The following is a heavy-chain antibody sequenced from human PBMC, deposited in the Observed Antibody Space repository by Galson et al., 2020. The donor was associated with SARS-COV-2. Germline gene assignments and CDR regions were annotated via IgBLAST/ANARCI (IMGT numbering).Heavy chain of an antibody. J-gene: IGHJ4*02. CDR1: GGSISSGGYY. CDR2: IYYSGST. CDR3: ARDLGDCSSTSCYGGHFDY. D-gene: IGHD2-2*01. Sequence: ASETLSLTCTVSGGSISSGGYYWSWIRQHPGKGLEWIGYIYYSGSTYYNPSLKSRVTISVDTSKNQFSLKLSSVTAADTAVYYCARDLGDCSSTSCYGGHFDYWGQGTLVTVSS. V-gene: IGHV4-31*03.